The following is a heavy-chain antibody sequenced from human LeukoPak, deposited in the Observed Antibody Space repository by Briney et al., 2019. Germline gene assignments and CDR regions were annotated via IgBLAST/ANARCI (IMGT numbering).Heavy chain of an antibody. V-gene: IGHV3-23*01. CDR1: GFTFSSYA. J-gene: IGHJ4*02. CDR2: ISGSGSST. D-gene: IGHD3-10*01. Sequence: GGSLRLPCAASGFTFSSYAMHWVRQAPGKGLEWVSGISGSGSSTYYADSVKGRFTISRDNSKNTLYLQMNSLRVEDTAVYYCAKDRGPGGFAFDYWGQGTLVTVSS. CDR3: AKDRGPGGFAFDY.